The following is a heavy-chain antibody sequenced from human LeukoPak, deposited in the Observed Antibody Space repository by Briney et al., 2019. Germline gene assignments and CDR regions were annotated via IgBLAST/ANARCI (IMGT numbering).Heavy chain of an antibody. J-gene: IGHJ5*02. D-gene: IGHD1-14*01. Sequence: GSLRLSWAASGFTFSSYWMHWVRQGPGKGLVWVSRITSDGSSTSYADSVKGRFTISRDNAKNTLYLQMNSLRADDTAVYYCARGYSRSWFDPWGQGTLVTVSS. CDR1: GFTFSSYW. V-gene: IGHV3-74*01. CDR3: ARGYSRSWFDP. CDR2: ITSDGSST.